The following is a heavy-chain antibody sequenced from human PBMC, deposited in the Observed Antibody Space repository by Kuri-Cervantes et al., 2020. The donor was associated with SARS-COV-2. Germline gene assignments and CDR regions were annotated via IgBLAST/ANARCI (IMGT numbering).Heavy chain of an antibody. Sequence: LSLTCAASGFTFSDYYMSWIRQAPGKGLEWVSYISSSGSTIYYADSVKGRFTISRDNAKNSLYLLMNTLRAEDTAVYYCATTGYSGGWYNFDYWGQGTLVTVSS. V-gene: IGHV3-11*04. CDR3: ATTGYSGGWYNFDY. J-gene: IGHJ4*02. D-gene: IGHD6-19*01. CDR1: GFTFSDYY. CDR2: ISSSGSTI.